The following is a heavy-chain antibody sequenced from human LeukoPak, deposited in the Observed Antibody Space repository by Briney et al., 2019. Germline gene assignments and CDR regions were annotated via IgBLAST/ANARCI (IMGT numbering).Heavy chain of an antibody. J-gene: IGHJ4*02. V-gene: IGHV3-23*01. CDR2: ISGSGGST. CDR3: AKDVWFGELVLNQLDY. D-gene: IGHD3-10*01. Sequence: GGSLRLSCAASGFTFSSYGMSWVRQAPGKGLEWVSAISGSGGSTYYADSVKGRFTISRDNSKNTLYLQMNSLRAEDTAVYYCAKDVWFGELVLNQLDYWGQGTLVTVSS. CDR1: GFTFSSYG.